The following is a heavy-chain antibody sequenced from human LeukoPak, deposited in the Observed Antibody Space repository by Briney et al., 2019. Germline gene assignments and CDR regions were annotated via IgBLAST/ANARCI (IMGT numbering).Heavy chain of an antibody. CDR2: IRYDGSNK. CDR3: ARDRMDIVLMVYANGDAFDI. J-gene: IGHJ3*02. CDR1: GFTFSSYG. V-gene: IGHV3-30*02. D-gene: IGHD2-8*01. Sequence: GGSLRLSYAASGFTFSSYGMHWVRQAPGKGLEWVAFIRYDGSNKYYADSVKGRFTISRDNAKNTLYLQMNSLRAEDTAVYYCARDRMDIVLMVYANGDAFDIWGQGTMVTVSS.